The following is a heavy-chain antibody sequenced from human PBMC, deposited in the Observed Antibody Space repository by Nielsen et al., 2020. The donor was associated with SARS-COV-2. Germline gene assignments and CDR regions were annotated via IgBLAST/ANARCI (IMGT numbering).Heavy chain of an antibody. CDR1: GGSISSGGYY. J-gene: IGHJ6*03. CDR2: IYYSGST. V-gene: IGHV4-31*03. Sequence: LRLSCTLSGGSISSGGYYWSWIRQHPGKGLEWIGYIYYSGSTYYNPSLKSRVTISVDTSKNQFSLKLSSVTAADTAVYYCARRGLRGGYYYYMDVWGKGTTVTVSS. CDR3: ARRGLRGGYYYYMDV. D-gene: IGHD3-10*01.